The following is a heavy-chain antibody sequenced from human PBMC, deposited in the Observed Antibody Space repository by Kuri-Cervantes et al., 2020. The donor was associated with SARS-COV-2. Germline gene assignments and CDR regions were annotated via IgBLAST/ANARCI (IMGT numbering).Heavy chain of an antibody. CDR1: GYSITSYC. J-gene: IGHJ4*02. V-gene: IGHV5-10-1*01. Sequence: FCKGAGYSITSYCIRWVRQLPGKSREWRGRIAPSDSYTNYSPSFQGHVTISADKSNSTAYPPWSSLKASDTAMHYCAITLAGVGATTLEDWGQGTLVTVSS. CDR2: IAPSDSYT. CDR3: AITLAGVGATTLED. D-gene: IGHD1-26*01.